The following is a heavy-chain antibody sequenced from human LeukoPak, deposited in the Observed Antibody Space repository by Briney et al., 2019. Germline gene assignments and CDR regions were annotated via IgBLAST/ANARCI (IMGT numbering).Heavy chain of an antibody. CDR1: GFTFSSYE. CDR2: ISSSGSTI. CDR3: ARVGLLMAFDY. Sequence: GGSLRLSCAASGFTFSSYEMNWVRQAPGKGLEWVSYISSSGSTIYYADSVKGRFTISRDNAKNSLYLQMNSLRAEDTAFYYCARVGLLMAFDYWGQGNLVTVPS. D-gene: IGHD2-15*01. V-gene: IGHV3-48*03. J-gene: IGHJ4*02.